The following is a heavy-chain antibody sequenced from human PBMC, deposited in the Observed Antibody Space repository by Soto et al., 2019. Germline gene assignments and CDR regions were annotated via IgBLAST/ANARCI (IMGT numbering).Heavy chain of an antibody. J-gene: IGHJ4*02. D-gene: IGHD1-1*01. CDR3: ASQLGMTT. CDR2: ISYDGSNK. CDR1: GFTFSSYA. Sequence: QVQLVESGGGVVQPGRSLRLSCAASGFTFSSYAMHWVRQAPGKGLEWVAVISYDGSNKYYADSVKGRFTSSRDNSKNTLYLQMNSLRAEDTAVYYCASQLGMTTWGQGTLVTVSS. V-gene: IGHV3-30-3*01.